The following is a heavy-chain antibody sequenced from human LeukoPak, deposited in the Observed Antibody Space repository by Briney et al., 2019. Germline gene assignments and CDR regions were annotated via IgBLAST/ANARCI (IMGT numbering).Heavy chain of an antibody. V-gene: IGHV1-69*05. CDR2: IIPFFGTT. CDR1: GGTFTSYP. J-gene: IGHJ5*02. Sequence: SAKVSCKASGGTFTSYPVSWVRQAPGQGLEWMGGIIPFFGTTNYAQKFQGRVTITTDESTSTAYMELSSLTSEDTAVYYCARESSGYQFLNRFDPWGQGTLVTVSS. D-gene: IGHD3-22*01. CDR3: ARESSGYQFLNRFDP.